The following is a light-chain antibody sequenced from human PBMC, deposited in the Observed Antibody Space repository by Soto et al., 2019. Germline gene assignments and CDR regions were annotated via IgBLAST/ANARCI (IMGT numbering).Light chain of an antibody. Sequence: QSALTQPASVSGSPGQSISISCTGSSSDVGAYNYVAWYQQKPGKAPKLLIYEVDHRPSGISLRFSGSKSGNTASLTSSGLQTEDEADYYCSACRVSNTGVFGGGTKLTVL. CDR3: SACRVSNTGV. CDR2: EVD. CDR1: SSDVGAYNY. J-gene: IGLJ3*02. V-gene: IGLV2-14*01.